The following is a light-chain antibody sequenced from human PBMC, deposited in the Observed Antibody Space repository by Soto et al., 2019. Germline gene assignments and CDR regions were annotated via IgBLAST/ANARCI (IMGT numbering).Light chain of an antibody. CDR1: SSDVGGYNY. Sequence: QSVLTQPASVSGSPGQSITISCTGTSSDVGGYNYVSWYQRHPGKAPKLMIYDVSNRPSGVSNRFSGSKSGNTASLTISGLQAEDEADYYCSSYTSSSTLVFGGGTKVTVL. CDR2: DVS. CDR3: SSYTSSSTLV. J-gene: IGLJ2*01. V-gene: IGLV2-14*01.